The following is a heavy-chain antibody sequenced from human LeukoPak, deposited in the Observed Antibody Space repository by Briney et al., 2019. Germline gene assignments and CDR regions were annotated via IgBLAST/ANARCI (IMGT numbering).Heavy chain of an antibody. V-gene: IGHV3-21*01. CDR3: AKDPGYSSGYFDY. D-gene: IGHD6-19*01. J-gene: IGHJ4*02. CDR2: ISYTGTYI. CDR1: AFSLNAYN. Sequence: PGGSLRLSCAASAFSLNAYNMNWVRQAPGKGLEWVSSISYTGTYIYYADSVKGRFTISRDNSKNTLYLQMNSLRAEDTAVYYCAKDPGYSSGYFDYWGQGTLVTVSS.